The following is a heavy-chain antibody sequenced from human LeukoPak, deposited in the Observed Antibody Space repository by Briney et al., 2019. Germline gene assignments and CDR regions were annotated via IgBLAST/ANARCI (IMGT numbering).Heavy chain of an antibody. Sequence: PGGSLRLSCAASGFTFSSYWMNWARQAPGQGLEWVASINHNGNVNYYVDSVKGRFTISRDNAKNSLYLQMNSLRAEDTAVYYCATIVVVSTTLPDDWGQGTLVTVSS. CDR1: GFTFSSYW. CDR2: INHNGNVN. D-gene: IGHD3-22*01. J-gene: IGHJ4*02. V-gene: IGHV3-7*01. CDR3: ATIVVVSTTLPDD.